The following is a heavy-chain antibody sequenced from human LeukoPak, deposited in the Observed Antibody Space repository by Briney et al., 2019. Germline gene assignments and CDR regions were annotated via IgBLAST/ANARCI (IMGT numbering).Heavy chain of an antibody. CDR2: IKQDGSEK. J-gene: IGHJ4*02. Sequence: PGGSLRLSCAASGFTFSSYSMNWIRQAPGKGLEWVANIKQDGSEKYYVDSVKGRFTISRDNAKNSLYLQMNSLRAEDTAVYYCARDTGGGYSCYDCWGQGTLVTVSS. D-gene: IGHD5-18*01. CDR3: ARDTGGGYSCYDC. V-gene: IGHV3-7*01. CDR1: GFTFSSYS.